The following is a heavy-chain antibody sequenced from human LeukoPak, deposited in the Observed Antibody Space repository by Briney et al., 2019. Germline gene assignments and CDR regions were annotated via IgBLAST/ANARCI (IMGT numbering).Heavy chain of an antibody. V-gene: IGHV3-21*01. J-gene: IGHJ6*03. CDR2: ISTSSSYI. Sequence: GGSLRLSCAASGFTFSSYTMNWVRQAPGKGLEWVSSISTSSSYIYYADSVKGRFTISRDNAKNSLYLQMNSLRAEDTAVYYCARAAIAAARIYYYMDVWGKGTTVTVSS. D-gene: IGHD6-13*01. CDR1: GFTFSSYT. CDR3: ARAAIAAARIYYYMDV.